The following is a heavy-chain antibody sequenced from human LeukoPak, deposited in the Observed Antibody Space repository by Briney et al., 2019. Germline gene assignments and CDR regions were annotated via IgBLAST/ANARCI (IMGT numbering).Heavy chain of an antibody. CDR2: INHSGST. CDR1: GGSFNGYY. D-gene: IGHD6-6*01. Sequence: SETLSLTCAVYGGSFNGYYCSWIRQPPGKGLEWIGEINHSGSTNYNPSLKSRVTISVDASKNQFSLKLTSVTAADTAVYYCARHTASMTHFDFWGQGTLVTVSS. V-gene: IGHV4-34*01. J-gene: IGHJ4*02. CDR3: ARHTASMTHFDF.